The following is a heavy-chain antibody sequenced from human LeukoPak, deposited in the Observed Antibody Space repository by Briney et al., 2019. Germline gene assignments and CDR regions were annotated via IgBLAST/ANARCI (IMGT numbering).Heavy chain of an antibody. Sequence: GGSLRLSCVASGFTFSDYSMNWVRQAPGKGLEWVSSISSSGSFPYYADSVKGRFTISRDNAKKSLYLQMSSLRAEDMALYYCAKGGSGSWDYMDVWGKGTTVTVSS. V-gene: IGHV3-21*04. CDR3: AKGGSGSWDYMDV. J-gene: IGHJ6*03. D-gene: IGHD3-10*01. CDR2: ISSSGSFP. CDR1: GFTFSDYS.